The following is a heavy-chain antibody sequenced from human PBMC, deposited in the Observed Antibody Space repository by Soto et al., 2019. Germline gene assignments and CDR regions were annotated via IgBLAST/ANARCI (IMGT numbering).Heavy chain of an antibody. V-gene: IGHV4-39*02. J-gene: IGHJ4*02. CDR1: GASFSDANYY. Sequence: PSETLSLTCIVSGASFSDANYYWVWIRQPPGEGLEWIGSFYYDGGTYYNASLKSRVTISVDTSKNHFSLMLTSVTAADTAVYYCARRSHIVAAPTWGQGTLVTVSS. CDR3: ARRSHIVAAPT. CDR2: FYYDGGT. D-gene: IGHD5-12*01.